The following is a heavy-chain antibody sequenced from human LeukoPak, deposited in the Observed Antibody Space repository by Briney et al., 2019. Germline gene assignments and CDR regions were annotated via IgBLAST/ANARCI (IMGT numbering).Heavy chain of an antibody. Sequence: SETLSLTSTVSGGSINSGGYYWSWIRQHPGKGLEWTGYISYSGSTYYNPSLKSRLTISLDTSKNQFSLRLSSVSAADTAVYFCTVGPHHYFDSWGQGTLVTVSS. CDR2: ISYSGST. V-gene: IGHV4-31*03. D-gene: IGHD4-11*01. J-gene: IGHJ4*02. CDR1: GGSINSGGYY. CDR3: TVGPHHYFDS.